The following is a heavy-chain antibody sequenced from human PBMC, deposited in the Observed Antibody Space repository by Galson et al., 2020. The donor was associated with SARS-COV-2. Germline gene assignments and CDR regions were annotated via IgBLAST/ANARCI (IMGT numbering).Heavy chain of an antibody. CDR3: ARGAEDRRIIVVVPYYYSYMDV. Sequence: SETLSLTCAVYGGSFRNYYWTWIRQSPEKGLEWLGEINHRGSTNYNPSLKSRVAMSVDASKNQFSLSPSSVTAADTAVYYCARGAEDRRIIVVVPYYYSYMDVWGSGTTVTVSS. D-gene: IGHD2-15*01. V-gene: IGHV4-34*01. CDR1: GGSFRNYY. CDR2: INHRGST. J-gene: IGHJ6*03.